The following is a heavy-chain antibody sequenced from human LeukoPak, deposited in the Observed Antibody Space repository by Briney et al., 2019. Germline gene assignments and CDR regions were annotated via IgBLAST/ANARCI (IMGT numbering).Heavy chain of an antibody. CDR1: GFTVNSNY. CDR3: ARGGGYYAIDY. J-gene: IGHJ4*02. V-gene: IGHV3-53*01. Sequence: GGSLRLSCAASGFTVNSNYMNWVRQAPGKGLEWVSVVYSNDTTYYADSVKGRFTISRDNSKNTLYLQMNNLRAEDTAVYYCARGGGYYAIDYWGQGTLVTVSS. CDR2: VYSNDTT. D-gene: IGHD1-26*01.